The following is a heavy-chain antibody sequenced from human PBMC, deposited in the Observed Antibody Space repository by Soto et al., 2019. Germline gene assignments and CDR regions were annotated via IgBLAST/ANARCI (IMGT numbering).Heavy chain of an antibody. V-gene: IGHV3-30*03. D-gene: IGHD5-18*01. J-gene: IGHJ4*02. CDR3: ATTDSTAMGTFDY. Sequence: PGGSLRLSCAASVFTFSSDSMHWVRQAPGKGLEWVAVITYDGSNKYYADSVKGRFTISRDDSKNTLYLEMNSLRAEDTAVFYCATTDSTAMGTFDYWGQATLVTVSS. CDR2: ITYDGSNK. CDR1: VFTFSSDS.